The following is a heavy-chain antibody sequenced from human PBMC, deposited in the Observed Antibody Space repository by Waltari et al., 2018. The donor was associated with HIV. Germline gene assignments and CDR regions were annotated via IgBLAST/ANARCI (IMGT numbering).Heavy chain of an antibody. CDR2: IYYSGST. D-gene: IGHD2-15*01. CDR1: GGSISSYH. CDR3: ARDRGYCSGGSCYRPYYFDY. J-gene: IGHJ4*02. Sequence: QVQLQESGPGLVTPSETLSPTCTVSGGSISSYHWSWIRQPPGPGLEWIGYIYYSGSTNYNPSLKSRVTISVDTSKNQFSLKLSSVTAADTAVYYCARDRGYCSGGSCYRPYYFDYWGQGTLVTVSS. V-gene: IGHV4-59*01.